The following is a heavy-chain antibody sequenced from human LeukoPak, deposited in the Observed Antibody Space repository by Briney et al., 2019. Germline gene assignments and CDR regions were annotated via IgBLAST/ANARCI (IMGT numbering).Heavy chain of an antibody. D-gene: IGHD5-24*01. V-gene: IGHV1-69*01. CDR3: ARTPLGDGYKGWFDP. CDR1: RGSFSSYV. CDR2: IIHMFGTA. Sequence: SLWVSCKTSRGSFSSYVISWVRQAPGQGVEWMGPIIHMFGTANYAQKFQGRLTITADDSTSAAYMELSSSKAEGQAVYYCARTPLGDGYKGWFDPWGQGTLVTVSS. J-gene: IGHJ5*02.